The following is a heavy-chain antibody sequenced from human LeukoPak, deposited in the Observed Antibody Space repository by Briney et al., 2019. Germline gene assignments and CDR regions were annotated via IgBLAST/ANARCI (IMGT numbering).Heavy chain of an antibody. V-gene: IGHV3-66*01. D-gene: IGHD6-13*01. CDR3: ARACIAAAGTYYYYAMDV. J-gene: IGHJ6*02. Sequence: GSLRLSCAASGFTVSTNYMSWVRQAPGTPLEWPSVIYSGASTYYADSVTGRFTISRDNSKNTLYLQINSLRAEDTAVYYCARACIAAAGTYYYYAMDVWGQGTTVTVSS. CDR1: GFTVSTNY. CDR2: IYSGAST.